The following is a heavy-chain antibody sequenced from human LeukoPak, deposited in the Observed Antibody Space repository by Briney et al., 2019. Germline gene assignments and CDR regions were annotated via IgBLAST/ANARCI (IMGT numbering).Heavy chain of an antibody. V-gene: IGHV3-23*01. J-gene: IGHJ4*02. D-gene: IGHD3-10*01. CDR3: AKDGSGSYRFDY. Sequence: PGGSLRLSCAASGFTFSSYAMSWVRQAPGKGLEWVSIISGSGGSTYYADSVKSRFTISRDNSKNTLYLQMNSLRAEDTAVYYCAKDGSGSYRFDYWGQGTLVTVSS. CDR2: ISGSGGST. CDR1: GFTFSSYA.